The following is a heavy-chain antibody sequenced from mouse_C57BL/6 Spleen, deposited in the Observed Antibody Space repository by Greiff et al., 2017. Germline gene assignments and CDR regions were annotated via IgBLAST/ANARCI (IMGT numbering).Heavy chain of an antibody. D-gene: IGHD1-1*01. V-gene: IGHV1-9*01. CDR1: GYTFTGYW. CDR2: ILPGSGST. Sequence: QVQLQQSGAELMKPGASVKLSCKATGYTFTGYWIEWVKQRPGHGLEWIGEILPGSGSTNYNEKFKGKATFTADTSSNTAYMQLSSLTTDDSAIYYCARSGEYYGSSFFAYWGQGTLVTVSA. J-gene: IGHJ3*01. CDR3: ARSGEYYGSSFFAY.